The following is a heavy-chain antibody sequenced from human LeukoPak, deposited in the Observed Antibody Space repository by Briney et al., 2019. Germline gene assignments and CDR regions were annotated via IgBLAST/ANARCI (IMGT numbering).Heavy chain of an antibody. Sequence: ASVKVSCKASGGTFSSYAISWVRQALGQGLEWMGRIIPIFGTAKYAQKFQGRVTITTDESTSTAYMELSSLRSEDTAVYYCARGDWGWELRPTAFDIWGQGTMVTVSS. V-gene: IGHV1-69*05. D-gene: IGHD1-26*01. CDR1: GGTFSSYA. J-gene: IGHJ3*02. CDR2: IIPIFGTA. CDR3: ARGDWGWELRPTAFDI.